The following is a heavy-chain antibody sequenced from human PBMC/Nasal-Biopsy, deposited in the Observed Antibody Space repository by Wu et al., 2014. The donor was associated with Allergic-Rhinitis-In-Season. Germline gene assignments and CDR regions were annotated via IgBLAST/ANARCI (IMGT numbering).Heavy chain of an antibody. Sequence: TLSLTCTVSGGSISSSVYYWGWIRQPPGKGLEWIGSIYYSGSTYYNPSLKSRVTISVDTSKNHFSLKLSSVTAADTAVYYCATSPTGYHDAFDIWGQGTMVTVSS. V-gene: IGHV4-39*02. CDR1: GGSISSSVYY. CDR2: IYYSGST. D-gene: IGHD3-9*01. CDR3: ATSPTGYHDAFDI. J-gene: IGHJ3*02.